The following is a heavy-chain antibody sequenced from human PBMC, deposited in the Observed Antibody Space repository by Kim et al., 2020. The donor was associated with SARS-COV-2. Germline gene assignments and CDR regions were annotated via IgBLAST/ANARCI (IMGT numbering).Heavy chain of an antibody. Sequence: GGSLRLSCAASGFTFSDYYMSWIRQAPGKGLEWVSYISSSGSNIYYADSVKGRFTISRDNAKNSLYLQMNSLRAEDTAVYYCARVTRITIFGVVIIGAFDIWVQGTMVTVSS. CDR3: ARVTRITIFGVVIIGAFDI. V-gene: IGHV3-11*01. J-gene: IGHJ3*02. CDR1: GFTFSDYY. CDR2: ISSSGSNI. D-gene: IGHD3-3*01.